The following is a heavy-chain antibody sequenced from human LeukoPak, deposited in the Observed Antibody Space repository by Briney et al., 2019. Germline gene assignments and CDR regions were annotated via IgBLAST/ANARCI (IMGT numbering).Heavy chain of an antibody. D-gene: IGHD6-13*01. Sequence: SETLSLTCTVSGGSFSSSSYYWGWIRQPPGKGLEWIGSIYYSGSTFYNPSLKSRFTISLDTSKNQFSLKLSSVTAADTAVYYCARHSLQQMNYFDYWGQGTLVTVSS. CDR3: ARHSLQQMNYFDY. V-gene: IGHV4-39*01. J-gene: IGHJ4*02. CDR1: GGSFSSSSYY. CDR2: IYYSGST.